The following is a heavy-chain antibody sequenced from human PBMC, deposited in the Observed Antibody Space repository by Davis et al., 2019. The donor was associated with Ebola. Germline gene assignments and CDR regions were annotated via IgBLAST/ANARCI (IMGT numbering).Heavy chain of an antibody. CDR2: IDKSGRDT. J-gene: IGHJ3*02. D-gene: IGHD1-26*01. CDR3: AKDTSNIWFDI. CDR1: GFTFNQYA. Sequence: PGGSLRLSCAASGFTFNQYAMTWVRQAPGKGLEWVSTIDKSGRDTNYADSVKGRLSVSRDNSKNTLYLQMNGLRVEDTAIYYCAKDTSNIWFDIWGQGTMVTVSS. V-gene: IGHV3-23*01.